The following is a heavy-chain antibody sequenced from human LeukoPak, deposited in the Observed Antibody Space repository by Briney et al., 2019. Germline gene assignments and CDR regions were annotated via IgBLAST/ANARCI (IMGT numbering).Heavy chain of an antibody. Sequence: SETLSLTCSVSGGSISPYYWSWIRQPAGKGLEWIGYILYSGITTYNPSLKSRVSISLDSPKNQFFLRLTSVTAADTAMYYCARAETLAAIYFDFWGQGRLVTVSS. CDR2: ILYSGIT. V-gene: IGHV4-59*01. CDR1: GGSISPYY. D-gene: IGHD6-25*01. J-gene: IGHJ4*02. CDR3: ARAETLAAIYFDF.